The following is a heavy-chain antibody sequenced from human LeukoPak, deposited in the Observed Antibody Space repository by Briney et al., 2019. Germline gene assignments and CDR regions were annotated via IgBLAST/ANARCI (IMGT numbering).Heavy chain of an antibody. Sequence: ASVKVSCKASGYTFRSYDITWVRQAPGQGLEWMGWISPNNGNTNYAQKFQGRVTMTRVTSIRTAYLDLRRLRSDDTAVYYCARPRDYGDYDGFDIWGPGTMVRVSS. V-gene: IGHV1-18*01. D-gene: IGHD4-17*01. J-gene: IGHJ3*02. CDR2: ISPNNGNT. CDR3: ARPRDYGDYDGFDI. CDR1: GYTFRSYD.